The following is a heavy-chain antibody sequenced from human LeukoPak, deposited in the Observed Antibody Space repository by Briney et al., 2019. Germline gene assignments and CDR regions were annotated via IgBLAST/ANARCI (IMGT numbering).Heavy chain of an antibody. CDR2: INHSGST. Sequence: SETLSLTCAVYGGSFSGYYWSWIRQPPGKGLEWIGEINHSGSTNYNPSLKSRVTISVDTSKNQFSLKLSSVTAADMAMYYCARESTTVAGTFDYWGQGTLVTVSS. J-gene: IGHJ4*02. D-gene: IGHD6-19*01. CDR1: GGSFSGYY. V-gene: IGHV4-34*01. CDR3: ARESTTVAGTFDY.